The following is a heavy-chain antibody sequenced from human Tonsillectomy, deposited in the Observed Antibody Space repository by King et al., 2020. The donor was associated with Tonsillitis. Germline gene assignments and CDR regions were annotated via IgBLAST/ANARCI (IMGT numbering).Heavy chain of an antibody. V-gene: IGHV2-5*02. CDR2: IYWDDDK. J-gene: IGHJ4*02. Sequence: ITLKESGPTLVKPTQTLTLSCSFSGFSLSTSGVGVGWIRQSPGKALEWLALIYWDDDKRYSPSLKSRLTITKDTSKNQVVLTMTNMDPVDAGTYYCAHNQRLTGYWNFDYWGQGALVTVSS. CDR3: AHNQRLTGYWNFDY. D-gene: IGHD3-9*01. CDR1: GFSLSTSGVG.